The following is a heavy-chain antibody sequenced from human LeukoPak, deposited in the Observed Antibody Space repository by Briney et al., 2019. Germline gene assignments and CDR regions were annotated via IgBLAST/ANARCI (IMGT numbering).Heavy chain of an antibody. D-gene: IGHD1-26*01. CDR2: IIPIFGTA. V-gene: IGHV1-69*01. J-gene: IGHJ4*02. CDR3: ARAIVGASIVPGSFDY. Sequence: SVKVSCKASGGTFSSYAISWVRQAPGQGLEWMRGIIPIFGTANYAQKFQGRVTITADESTSTAYMELSSLRSEDTAVYYCARAIVGASIVPGSFDYWGQGTLVTVSS. CDR1: GGTFSSYA.